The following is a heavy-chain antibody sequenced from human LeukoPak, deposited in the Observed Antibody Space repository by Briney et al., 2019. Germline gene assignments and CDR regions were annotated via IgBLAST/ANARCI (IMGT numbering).Heavy chain of an antibody. Sequence: GGSLRLSCAASGFTVSSNYMSWVRQAPGKGLEWVSVIYSGGSTYYADSVKGRFTISRDNSKNTLYLQMNSLRAEDTAVYYCARETWYYYDSSGHGFDYWGQGTLVTVSS. J-gene: IGHJ4*02. D-gene: IGHD3-22*01. CDR2: IYSGGST. CDR3: ARETWYYYDSSGHGFDY. CDR1: GFTVSSNY. V-gene: IGHV3-66*01.